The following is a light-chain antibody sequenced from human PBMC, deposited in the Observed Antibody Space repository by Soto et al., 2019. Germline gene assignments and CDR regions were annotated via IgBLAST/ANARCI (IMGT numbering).Light chain of an antibody. V-gene: IGKV3-20*01. Sequence: EIVLTQSPDTLYLSPGEGATLSCRASQRVNSSYLAWYQKKPGHAPRLLISGASDRATGVPASLSGSGSGTDFTLIISRLAPEDFAVYYYQQYVNSTVTFGQGTKVQIK. CDR1: QRVNSSY. J-gene: IGKJ2*01. CDR2: GAS. CDR3: QQYVNSTVT.